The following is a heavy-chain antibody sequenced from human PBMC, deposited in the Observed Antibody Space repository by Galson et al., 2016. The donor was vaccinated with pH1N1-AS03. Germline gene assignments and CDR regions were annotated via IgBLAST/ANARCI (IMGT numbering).Heavy chain of an antibody. CDR1: YIFTGFY. D-gene: IGHD1-26*01. CDR2: INPNNGVT. V-gene: IGHV1-2*04. J-gene: IGHJ6*02. Sequence: YIFTGFYVHWVRQAPGQGLEWMGWINPNNGVTNYAQKFQAWVTMTGDTSISTAYMELYRLKSDDTAVYYCSRDPRGPCSSATCATTYYFGMDVWGQGTTVIVSS. CDR3: SRDPRGPCSSATCATTYYFGMDV.